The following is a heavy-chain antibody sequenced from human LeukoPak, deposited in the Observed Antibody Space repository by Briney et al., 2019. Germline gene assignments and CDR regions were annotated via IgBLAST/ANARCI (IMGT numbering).Heavy chain of an antibody. CDR3: AKSGPPRWGIWFGEY. J-gene: IGHJ4*02. CDR2: IKQDESEK. V-gene: IGHV3-7*03. D-gene: IGHD3-10*01. Sequence: PGGSLRLSCVASGFTFSSYWMSWVRQTPGKGQEWVANIKQDESEKNYVDYVKSRFTISRDNSKNTLYLQMDSLRAGDTAVYYCAKSGPPRWGIWFGEYWGQGTLVAVSS. CDR1: GFTFSSYW.